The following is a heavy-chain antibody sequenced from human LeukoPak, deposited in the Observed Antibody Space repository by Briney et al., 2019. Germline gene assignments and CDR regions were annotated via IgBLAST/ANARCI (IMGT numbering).Heavy chain of an antibody. CDR3: AKGAVLGGFGDQPPNWFDP. V-gene: IGHV3-23*01. CDR1: GFTFSSYA. J-gene: IGHJ5*02. Sequence: GGSLRLSCAASGFTFSSYAMSWVRQAPGKGLEWVSAISGSGGSTYYADSVKGRFTISRDNSKNTLYLQMNSLRAEDTAVYYCAKGAVLGGFGDQPPNWFDPWGQGTLVTVSS. D-gene: IGHD6-25*01. CDR2: ISGSGGST.